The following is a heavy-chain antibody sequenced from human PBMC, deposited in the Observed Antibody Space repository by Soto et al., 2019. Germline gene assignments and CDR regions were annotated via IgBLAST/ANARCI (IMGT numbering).Heavy chain of an antibody. J-gene: IGHJ4*02. CDR1: GGSFTAYY. V-gene: IGHV4-34*01. CDR3: ARVMAPGCTTIGCSVSWGGREDY. D-gene: IGHD3-10*02. Sequence: QVQLQQWGAGLLKPSETLSLTCAVYGGSFTAYYWSWIRQTPGKGLEWIGEINHSGTTNYNPSLKSRVTISVDTSKSQSSLKLSSVTAADTAVYYCARVMAPGCTTIGCSVSWGGREDYWGQGTLVTVSS. CDR2: INHSGTT.